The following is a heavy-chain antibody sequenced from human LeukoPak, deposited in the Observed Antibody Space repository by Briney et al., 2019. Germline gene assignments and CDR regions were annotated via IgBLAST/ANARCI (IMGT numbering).Heavy chain of an antibody. CDR1: GFTFSSYG. D-gene: IGHD6-19*01. CDR3: AKGIAVAGTFDY. CDR2: ISGSGGST. Sequence: GGSLRLSCAASGFTFSSYGMSWVRQAPGKGLEWVSAISGSGGSTYYADSVKGRFTISRDNSKNTLYLQMNSLRAEDTAVYYCAKGIAVAGTFDYWGQGTLVTVSP. V-gene: IGHV3-23*01. J-gene: IGHJ4*02.